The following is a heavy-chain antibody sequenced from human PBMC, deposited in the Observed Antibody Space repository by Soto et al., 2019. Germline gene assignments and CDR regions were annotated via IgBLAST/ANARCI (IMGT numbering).Heavy chain of an antibody. D-gene: IGHD1-26*01. J-gene: IGHJ4*02. V-gene: IGHV3-48*03. CDR3: ARDPRIVGATTFYY. Sequence: EVQLVESGGGLVQPGGSLRLSCAASGFTFSSYEMNWVRQAPGKGLEWVSYISSSGSTIYYADSVKGRFTISRDNAKNSLYLQMNSLRAEDTAVYYCARDPRIVGATTFYYWGQGTLVTVSS. CDR1: GFTFSSYE. CDR2: ISSSGSTI.